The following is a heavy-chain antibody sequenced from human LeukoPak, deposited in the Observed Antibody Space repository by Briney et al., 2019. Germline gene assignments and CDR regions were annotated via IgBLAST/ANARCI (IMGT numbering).Heavy chain of an antibody. V-gene: IGHV4-39*07. D-gene: IGHD3-10*01. CDR1: GGSISSSSYY. CDR3: AREDGAGQGRITMVRGVMRAFDI. Sequence: PSETLSLTCTVSGGSISSSSYYWGWIRQPPGKGLEWIGSIYYSGSTYYNPSLKSRVTISVDTSKNQFSLKLSSVTAADTAVYYCAREDGAGQGRITMVRGVMRAFDIWGQGTMVTVSS. J-gene: IGHJ3*02. CDR2: IYYSGST.